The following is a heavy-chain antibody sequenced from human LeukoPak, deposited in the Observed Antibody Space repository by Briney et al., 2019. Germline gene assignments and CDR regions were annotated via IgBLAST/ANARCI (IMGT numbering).Heavy chain of an antibody. CDR3: ARLRGGALDY. CDR1: GFTFAGYE. CDR2: ISSSGSTL. Sequence: GGSLRLSCAASGFTFAGYEMNWVRQAPGKGLEWVSYISSSGSTLYYADSVKGRFTISRDNAKNSPSLQMNSLRAEDTAFYFCARLRGGALDYWGQGALVTVSS. V-gene: IGHV3-48*03. J-gene: IGHJ4*02. D-gene: IGHD3-16*01.